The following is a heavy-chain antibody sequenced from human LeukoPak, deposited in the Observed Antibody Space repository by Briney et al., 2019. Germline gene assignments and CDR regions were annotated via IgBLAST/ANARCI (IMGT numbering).Heavy chain of an antibody. J-gene: IGHJ5*02. Sequence: SETLSLTCAVYGGSFSGYYWSWIRQPPGKGLEWIGEINHSGSTNYNPPLKSRVTISVDTSKNQFSLKLSSVTAADTAVYYCARVSPLNWFDPWGQGTLVTVSS. CDR2: INHSGST. CDR1: GGSFSGYY. V-gene: IGHV4-34*01. CDR3: ARVSPLNWFDP.